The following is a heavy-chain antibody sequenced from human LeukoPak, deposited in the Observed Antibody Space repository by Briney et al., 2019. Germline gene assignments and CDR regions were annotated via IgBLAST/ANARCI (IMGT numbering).Heavy chain of an antibody. V-gene: IGHV3-74*01. CDR3: ATGPHCTSTSCYGDLDY. D-gene: IGHD2-2*01. CDR2: INSDGSTT. J-gene: IGHJ4*02. Sequence: GGSLRLSCAASGFTFSNYWMYWVRHAPGKGLVWVSRINSDGSTTNYADSVKGRFTISRDNAKNTLYLQMNSLRAEDTAVYYCATGPHCTSTSCYGDLDYWGQGTLVTVSS. CDR1: GFTFSNYW.